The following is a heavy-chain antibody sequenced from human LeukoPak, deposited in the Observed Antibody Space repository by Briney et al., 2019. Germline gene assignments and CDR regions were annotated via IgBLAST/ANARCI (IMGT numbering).Heavy chain of an antibody. J-gene: IGHJ4*02. D-gene: IGHD3-22*01. CDR2: IYPGDSDT. CDR3: ARGTNSSVVRFAY. CDR1: GYTFASDW. Sequence: GESLKISCKGSGYTFASDWVAWVRQMPGKGLEWMGIIYPGDSDTRYSPSFQGQVTISADKSISTAYLQWSSLKASDTAMYYCARGTNSSVVRFAYWGQGTLVTVSS. V-gene: IGHV5-51*01.